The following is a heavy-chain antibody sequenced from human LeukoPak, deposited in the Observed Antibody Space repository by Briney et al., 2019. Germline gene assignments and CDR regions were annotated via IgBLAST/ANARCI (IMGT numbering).Heavy chain of an antibody. D-gene: IGHD3-16*01. CDR3: ARELRGRYPYFGY. CDR2: IYYSGST. CDR1: GGSISSSSYY. Sequence: SETLSLTCTVSGGSISSSSYYWGWIRQPPGKGLEWIGSIYYSGSTYYNPSLKSRVTISVDTSKNQFSLKLSSVTAADTAVYYCARELRGRYPYFGYWGQGTLVTVSS. J-gene: IGHJ4*02. V-gene: IGHV4-39*07.